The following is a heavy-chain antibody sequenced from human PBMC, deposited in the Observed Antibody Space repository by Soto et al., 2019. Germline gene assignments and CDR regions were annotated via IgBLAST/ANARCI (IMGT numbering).Heavy chain of an antibody. CDR1: GFTFSSYT. Sequence: PGGSLRLSCAASGFTFSSYTMSWVRQAPGKGLEWVSGISATGGSTYYADSVKGRFTFSRDNSKNTLYLQMNSLRAEDTAVYYCGTGCIRYCGDDCTMDTWGQGTMVTVSS. D-gene: IGHD2-21*02. V-gene: IGHV3-23*01. J-gene: IGHJ5*02. CDR2: ISATGGST. CDR3: GTGCIRYCGDDCTMDT.